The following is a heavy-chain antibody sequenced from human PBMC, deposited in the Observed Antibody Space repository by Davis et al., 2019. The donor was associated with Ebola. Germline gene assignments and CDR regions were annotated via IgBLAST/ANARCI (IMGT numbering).Heavy chain of an antibody. D-gene: IGHD4-17*01. CDR1: GGSISSYY. CDR2: IYYSGCT. V-gene: IGHV4-59*01. CDR3: ARWTTVTIYYYGMDV. Sequence: SETLSLTCTVSGGSISSYYWSWIRQPPGKGLEWIGYIYYSGCTNYNPSLKSRVTISVDTSKNQFSLKLSSVTAVDTAVYYCARWTTVTIYYYGMDVWGQGTTVTVSS. J-gene: IGHJ6*02.